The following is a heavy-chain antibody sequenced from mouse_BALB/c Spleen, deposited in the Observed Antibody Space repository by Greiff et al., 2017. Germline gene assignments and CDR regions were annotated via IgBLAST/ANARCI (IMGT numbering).Heavy chain of an antibody. CDR3: AREYGDPPCAMDY. V-gene: IGHV5-17*02. J-gene: IGHJ4*01. D-gene: IGHD1-2*01. Sequence: EVKVVESGGGLVQPGGSRKLSCAASGFTFSSFGMHWVRQAPEKGLEWVAYISSGSSTIYYADTVKGRVTISRDNPENTLFLQMTSLRSEDTAMYYCAREYGDPPCAMDYWGQGTSVTVSS. CDR1: GFTFSSFG. CDR2: ISSGSSTI.